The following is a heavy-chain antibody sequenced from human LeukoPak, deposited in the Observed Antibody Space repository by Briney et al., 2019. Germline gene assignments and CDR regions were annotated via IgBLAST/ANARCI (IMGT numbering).Heavy chain of an antibody. V-gene: IGHV3-49*04. D-gene: IGHD4-11*01. J-gene: IGHJ4*02. CDR3: SRGNSYYSNSPIDY. CDR2: IRSKTYGGTT. Sequence: GRSLRLSCTASGFSFGVHAMTWVRQAPGKGLEWVGFIRSKTYGGTTEYAASVRGRFTISRDDSKSIAYLQMNSLKTEDTAVYHCSRGNSYYSNSPIDYWGQGTLVTVSS. CDR1: GFSFGVHA.